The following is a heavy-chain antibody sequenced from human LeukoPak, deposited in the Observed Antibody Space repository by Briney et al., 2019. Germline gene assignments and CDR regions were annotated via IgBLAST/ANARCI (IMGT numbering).Heavy chain of an antibody. CDR1: EFAVSSNY. J-gene: IGHJ5*02. CDR2: TYSGGKT. CDR3: ARYRMDAGSYTSGWFDP. V-gene: IGHV3-53*01. Sequence: PGGSLRLSRAASEFAVSSNYMTWVRQAPGNGLEWVSVTYSGGKTYYADSVEGRFTISRDNSKNAVYLQMNSLRAEDTAVYYCARYRMDAGSYTSGWFDPWGQGTLVTVSS. D-gene: IGHD3-10*01.